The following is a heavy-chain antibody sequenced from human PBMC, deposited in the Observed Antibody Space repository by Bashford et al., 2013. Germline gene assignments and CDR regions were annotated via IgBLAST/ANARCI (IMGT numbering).Heavy chain of an antibody. Sequence: YGPTLVKPTQTLTLTCTFSGFSLSTSGMRVSWIRQPPGKALEWLARIDWDDDKFYSTSLKTRLTISKDTSKNQVVLTMTNMDPVDTATYYCARIRDIFGDDAFDIWGQGTMVTVSS. D-gene: IGHD3-3*02. V-gene: IGHV2-70*04. CDR3: ARIRDIFGDDAFDI. CDR2: IDWDDDK. J-gene: IGHJ3*02. CDR1: GFSLSTSGMR.